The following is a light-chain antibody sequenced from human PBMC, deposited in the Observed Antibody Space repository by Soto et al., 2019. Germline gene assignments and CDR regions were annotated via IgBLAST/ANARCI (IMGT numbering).Light chain of an antibody. CDR2: SNN. CDR3: AAWDDSLNGVV. V-gene: IGLV1-44*01. CDR1: SSNIGTST. J-gene: IGLJ2*01. Sequence: QAVVTQSPSASGTPGQRVTISCSGSSSNIGTSTVNWYQQLPGAAPQLLIYSNNQRPSGVPDRFSGSKSGTSASLAISGLQSEDEADYYCAAWDDSLNGVVFGGGTKLTVL.